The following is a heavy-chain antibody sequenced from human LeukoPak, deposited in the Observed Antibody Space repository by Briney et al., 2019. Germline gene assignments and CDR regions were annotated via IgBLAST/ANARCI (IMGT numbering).Heavy chain of an antibody. CDR3: ARVNPLMAPGAFDI. D-gene: IGHD2-8*01. CDR2: IKQDGGEK. CDR1: GFTFSRYW. Sequence: GGSLRLSCAASGFTFSRYWMSWVRQAPGKGLEWVANIKQDGGEKYYVASVKGRFTIARDNAKNSLYLQMNSLRAEDTAVYYCARVNPLMAPGAFDIWGQGTMVTVSS. J-gene: IGHJ3*02. V-gene: IGHV3-7*01.